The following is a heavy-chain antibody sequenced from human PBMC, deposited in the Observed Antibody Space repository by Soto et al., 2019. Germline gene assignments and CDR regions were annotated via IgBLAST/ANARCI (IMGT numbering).Heavy chain of an antibody. CDR1: GYTFTGYY. Sequence: QVPLVQSGAEVKKPGASVKVSCKASGYTFTGYYMHWVRQAPGQGLEWMGWINPNSGGTNYAQKFQGWVTMTRDTSISTAYMELSRLRSDDTAVYYCARGIVGAYYYYGMDVWGQGTTVTVSS. CDR2: INPNSGGT. J-gene: IGHJ6*02. V-gene: IGHV1-2*04. CDR3: ARGIVGAYYYYGMDV. D-gene: IGHD1-26*01.